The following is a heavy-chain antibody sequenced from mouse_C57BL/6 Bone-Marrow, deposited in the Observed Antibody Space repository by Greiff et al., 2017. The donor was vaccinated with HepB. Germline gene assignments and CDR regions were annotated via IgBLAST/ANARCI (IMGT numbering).Heavy chain of an antibody. CDR1: GFTFSDFY. D-gene: IGHD2-4*01. V-gene: IGHV7-1*01. J-gene: IGHJ4*01. Sequence: EVQVVESGGGLVQSGRSLRLSCATSGFTFSDFYMEWVRQAPGKGLEWIAASRNKANDYTTEYSASVKGRFIVSRDTSQSILYLQMHALRAEDTAIYYCARDAWDYDYDGPHYYAMDYWGQGTSVTVSS. CDR3: ARDAWDYDYDGPHYYAMDY. CDR2: SRNKANDYTT.